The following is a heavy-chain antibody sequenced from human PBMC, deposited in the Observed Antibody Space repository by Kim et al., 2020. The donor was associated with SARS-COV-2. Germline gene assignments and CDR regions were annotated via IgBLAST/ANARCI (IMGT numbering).Heavy chain of an antibody. J-gene: IGHJ3*02. V-gene: IGHV4-34*01. Sequence: NPSLKSRVTISVDTSKNQCSLKLSSVTAADTAVYYCARVPIAVAGNAFDIWGQGTMVTVSS. D-gene: IGHD6-19*01. CDR3: ARVPIAVAGNAFDI.